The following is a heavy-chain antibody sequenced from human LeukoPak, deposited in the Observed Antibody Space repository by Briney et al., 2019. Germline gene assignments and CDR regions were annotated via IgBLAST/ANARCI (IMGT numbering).Heavy chain of an antibody. CDR2: IYSGGST. V-gene: IGHV3-53*01. CDR3: ARDGPYYFDY. Sequence: AGGSLRLSCAASGFTFSSYAMSWVRQAPGKGLEWVSVIYSGGSTYYADSVKGRFTISRDNSKNTLYLQMNGLRAEDTAVYYCARDGPYYFDYWGQGALVTVSS. CDR1: GFTFSSYA. J-gene: IGHJ4*02.